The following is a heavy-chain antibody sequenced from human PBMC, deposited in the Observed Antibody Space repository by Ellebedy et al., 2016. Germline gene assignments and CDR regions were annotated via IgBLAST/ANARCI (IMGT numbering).Heavy chain of an antibody. Sequence: SETLSLXXTVSGGSISGTDYYWGWIRQSPGKGLEWIGGVNYRLTHYNPSLKSRVTVSADTSKNQFSLKLSSVTAADTAVYYCTRQTYSYDGSTYYFEYWGQGTLVTVSS. CDR1: GGSISGTDYY. CDR3: TRQTYSYDGSTYYFEY. D-gene: IGHD3-22*01. V-gene: IGHV4-39*01. J-gene: IGHJ4*02. CDR2: VNYRLT.